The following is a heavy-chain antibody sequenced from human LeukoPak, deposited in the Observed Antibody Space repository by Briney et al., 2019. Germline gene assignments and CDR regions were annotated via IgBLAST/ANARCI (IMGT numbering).Heavy chain of an antibody. CDR3: ARPGYCSSTSRLGGAYYYYMDV. CDR2: IIPIFGTA. CDR1: GGTFSSYA. V-gene: IGHV1-69*13. J-gene: IGHJ6*03. Sequence: ASVKVSCKASGGTFSSYAISWVRQAPGQGLEWMGGIIPIFGTANYAQRFQGRVTITADESTSTAYMELSSLRSEDTAVYYCARPGYCSSTSRLGGAYYYYMDVWGKGTTVTVSS. D-gene: IGHD2-2*01.